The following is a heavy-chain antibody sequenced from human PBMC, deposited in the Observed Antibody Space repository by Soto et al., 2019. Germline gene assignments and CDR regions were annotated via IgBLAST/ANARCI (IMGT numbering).Heavy chain of an antibody. D-gene: IGHD2-2*01. CDR3: ASPREYCSSTTCYVAFDI. CDR1: GFTFSDYI. V-gene: IGHV3-21*06. J-gene: IGHJ3*02. Sequence: EIQLVESGGGLVKPGGSLRLSCAASGFTFSDYIMNWVRQAPGKGLEWLSSISSSSSYIFYADSVKGRFTISRDNAKNSLFLHMNSLRADDTAVYYCASPREYCSSTTCYVAFDIWCQGTMVTVSP. CDR2: ISSSSSYI.